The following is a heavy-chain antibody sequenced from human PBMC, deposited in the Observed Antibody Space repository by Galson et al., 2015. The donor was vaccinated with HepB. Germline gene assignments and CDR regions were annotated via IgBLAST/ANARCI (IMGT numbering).Heavy chain of an antibody. CDR2: IKQDGSEK. Sequence: SLRLSCAASGFTFSSYWMSWVRQAPGKGLEWVANIKQDGSEKYYVDSVKGRFTISRDNAKNSLYPQMNSLRAEDTAVYYCARPLGEDDYDFWSGYWGYWGQGTLVTVSS. CDR3: ARPLGEDDYDFWSGYWGY. J-gene: IGHJ4*02. CDR1: GFTFSSYW. D-gene: IGHD3-3*01. V-gene: IGHV3-7*03.